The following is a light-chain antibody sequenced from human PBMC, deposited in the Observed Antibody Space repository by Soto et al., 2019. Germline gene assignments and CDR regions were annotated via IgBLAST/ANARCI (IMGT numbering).Light chain of an antibody. CDR2: KAS. CDR1: QSISSW. J-gene: IGKJ5*01. Sequence: DIQMTQSPSTLSASVGDRVTITCRASQSISSWLAWYQQKPGKAPNLLIYKASSLESGVPSRFSGSGSGTEFTLTISSLQPDDFATYYCQQYESYSVTFGQGTRL. CDR3: QQYESYSVT. V-gene: IGKV1-5*03.